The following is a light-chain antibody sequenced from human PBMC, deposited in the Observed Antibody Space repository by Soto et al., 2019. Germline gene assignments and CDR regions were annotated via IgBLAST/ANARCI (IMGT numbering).Light chain of an antibody. V-gene: IGLV2-14*01. CDR3: SSFSVASPP. CDR2: DVS. Sequence: QSALAQPASMSGSPGQSVTISCAGTSSDIGGYNYVSWYQHHPGTAPKLIIYDVSSRPSGVSHRFSASESGNTASLTISGLQAEDEADYYCSSFSVASPPFGTGTKVTVL. J-gene: IGLJ1*01. CDR1: SSDIGGYNY.